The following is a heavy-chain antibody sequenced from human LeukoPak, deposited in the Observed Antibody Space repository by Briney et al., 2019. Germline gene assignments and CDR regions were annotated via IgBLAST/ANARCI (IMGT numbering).Heavy chain of an antibody. D-gene: IGHD2-15*01. V-gene: IGHV1-2*02. J-gene: IGHJ2*01. CDR3: ARDWPGISLHFDL. CDR1: GFTFTAYY. Sequence: ASVKVSCKASGFTFTAYYIHWVRQAPGQGLEWMGWINPNTGDTNFAQKFQGRVAMTRDTSLSTAYMDLSRLTSDDTAVYYCARDWPGISLHFDLWGRGTLITVSS. CDR2: INPNTGDT.